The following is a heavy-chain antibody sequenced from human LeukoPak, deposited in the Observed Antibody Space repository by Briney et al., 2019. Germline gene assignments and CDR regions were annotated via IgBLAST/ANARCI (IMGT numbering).Heavy chain of an antibody. J-gene: IGHJ3*02. CDR2: IFYSGST. V-gene: IGHV4-59*01. Sequence: SSETLSLTCTVSGGSISSYYWNWIRQPPGKGLEWIGYIFYSGSTNYNPSLKSRVTISVDTSKDQFSLKLSSVTAADTAVYYCAREAGGPDAFDTWGQGTMVTVSS. CDR1: GGSISSYY. D-gene: IGHD2-15*01. CDR3: AREAGGPDAFDT.